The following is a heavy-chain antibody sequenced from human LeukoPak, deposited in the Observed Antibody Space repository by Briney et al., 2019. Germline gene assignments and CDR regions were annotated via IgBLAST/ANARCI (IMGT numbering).Heavy chain of an antibody. D-gene: IGHD4-23*01. V-gene: IGHV4-59*01. CDR2: IYYSGST. CDR1: GGSISSYY. CDR3: ATLNYGGKSNDAFDI. Sequence: WETLSLTCTVSGGSISSYYWSWIRQPPGKGLEWVGQIYYSGSTNYNPSLKSRVTISADTSKNHFSLKVSAVTAADTAVYYCATLNYGGKSNDAFDIWGQGTMVTVSS. J-gene: IGHJ3*02.